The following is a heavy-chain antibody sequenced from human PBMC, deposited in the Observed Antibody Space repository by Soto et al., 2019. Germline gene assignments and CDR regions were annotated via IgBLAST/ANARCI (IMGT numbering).Heavy chain of an antibody. Sequence: QVQLVESGGGVVQPGRSLRLSCAASGFTFSSYGMHWVRQAPGKGLEWVAVIWYDGSNKYYADSVKGRFTISRDNSKNTLYLQMNSLRAEDTAVYYCAREAVERYSRSWSPYYYYGMDVWGQGTTVTVSS. CDR2: IWYDGSNK. CDR3: AREAVERYSRSWSPYYYYGMDV. CDR1: GFTFSSYG. V-gene: IGHV3-33*01. D-gene: IGHD6-13*01. J-gene: IGHJ6*02.